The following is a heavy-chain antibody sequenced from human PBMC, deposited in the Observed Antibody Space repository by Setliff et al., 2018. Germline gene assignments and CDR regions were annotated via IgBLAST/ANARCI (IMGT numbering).Heavy chain of an antibody. CDR3: AREEVGRYSSGWYISSDNWFDP. Sequence: VSCKASGYTFTGYYMHWVRQAPGQGLEWMGRINPNSGGTNYAQKFQGRVTMTRDTSISTAYMELSRLRSDDTAVYYCAREEVGRYSSGWYISSDNWFDPWGQGTLVTVSS. CDR2: INPNSGGT. CDR1: GYTFTGYY. J-gene: IGHJ5*02. V-gene: IGHV1-2*06. D-gene: IGHD6-19*01.